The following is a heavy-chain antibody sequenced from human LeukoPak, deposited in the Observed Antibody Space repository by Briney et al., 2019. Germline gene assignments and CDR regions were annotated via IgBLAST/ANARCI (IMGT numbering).Heavy chain of an antibody. V-gene: IGHV4-39*01. Sequence: PSETLSLTCTVSGGSISSSSYYWGWTRQPPGKGLEWIGSIYYSGSTYYNPSLKSRVTISVDTSKNQFSLTLSSVTAADTAVYYCARQDGGYYYDSSGYYYVGDAFDIWGQGTMVTVSS. J-gene: IGHJ3*02. D-gene: IGHD3-22*01. CDR2: IYYSGST. CDR3: ARQDGGYYYDSSGYYYVGDAFDI. CDR1: GGSISSSSYY.